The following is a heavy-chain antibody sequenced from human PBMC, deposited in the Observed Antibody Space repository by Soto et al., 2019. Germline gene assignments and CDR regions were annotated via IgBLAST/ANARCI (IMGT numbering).Heavy chain of an antibody. D-gene: IGHD5-12*01. CDR1: GGSFSGYY. CDR3: ARARWLQKTYFDY. Sequence: PSETLSLTCAVYGGSFSGYYWSWIRQPPGKGLEWIGEINHSGSTNYNPSLKSRVTISVDTSKNQFSLKLSSVTAADTAVYYCARARWLQKTYFDYWGQGTLVTVSS. CDR2: INHSGST. V-gene: IGHV4-34*01. J-gene: IGHJ4*02.